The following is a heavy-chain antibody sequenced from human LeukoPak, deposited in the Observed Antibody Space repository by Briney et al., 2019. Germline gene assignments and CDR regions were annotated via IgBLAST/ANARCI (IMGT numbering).Heavy chain of an antibody. CDR2: LYYSGSS. CDR1: GGSISSTNNF. Sequence: SETLPLTCTVSGGSISSTNNFWGWIRQPPGKGLEWIGSLYYSGSSYYNPSLKSRVSISVDTSKNQFSLKLSSVTAADTAVYYCARLSARSFSYYFDYWGQGTLVTVSS. CDR3: ARLSARSFSYYFDY. J-gene: IGHJ4*02. D-gene: IGHD2-15*01. V-gene: IGHV4-39*01.